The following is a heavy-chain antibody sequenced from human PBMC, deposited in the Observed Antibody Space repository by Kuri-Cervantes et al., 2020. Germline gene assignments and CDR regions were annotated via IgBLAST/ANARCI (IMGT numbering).Heavy chain of an antibody. D-gene: IGHD1-26*01. CDR3: VREIPFIVGPYAFDI. V-gene: IGHV3-33*01. CDR2: IWYDGSNK. J-gene: IGHJ3*02. Sequence: GESLKISCAASGFTFSSYGMHWVRQAPGKGLEWVAVIWYDGSNKYYADSVKGRFTISRDNSKNTLYLQMNSLRAEDTAVYYCVREIPFIVGPYAFDIWGQGALVTVSS. CDR1: GFTFSSYG.